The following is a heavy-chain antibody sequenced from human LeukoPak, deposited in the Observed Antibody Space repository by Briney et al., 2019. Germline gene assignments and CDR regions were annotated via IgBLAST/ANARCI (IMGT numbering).Heavy chain of an antibody. J-gene: IGHJ4*02. D-gene: IGHD3-22*01. CDR1: GFNFSSYA. CDR2: ISGSGGST. Sequence: GGSLRLSSAASGFNFSSYAMSWVRQAPRKGLEWVSAISGSGGSTYYADSVKGRFTISRDNSKNTLYLQMNSLRAEDTAVYYCAKHGPYYYDSSGYYPAYFDYWGQGTLVTVSS. CDR3: AKHGPYYYDSSGYYPAYFDY. V-gene: IGHV3-23*01.